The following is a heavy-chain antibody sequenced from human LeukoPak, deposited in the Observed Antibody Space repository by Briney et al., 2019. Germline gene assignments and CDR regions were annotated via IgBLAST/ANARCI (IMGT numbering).Heavy chain of an antibody. J-gene: IGHJ3*01. CDR3: AKGTTVTSAFGF. V-gene: IGHV3-9*01. Sequence: PGRSLRLSCAASGFTFDDYAMHWVRQAPGKGLEWVSGISWNSGSIGYADSVKGRFTISRDNAKNSLYLQMSSLRAEDTALYYCAKGTTVTSAFGFWGQGTMVTVSS. D-gene: IGHD4-17*01. CDR2: ISWNSGSI. CDR1: GFTFDDYA.